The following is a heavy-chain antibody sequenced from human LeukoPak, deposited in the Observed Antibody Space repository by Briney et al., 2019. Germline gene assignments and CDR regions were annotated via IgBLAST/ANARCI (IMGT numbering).Heavy chain of an antibody. D-gene: IGHD2-2*03. CDR2: INKDGGIT. J-gene: IGHJ4*02. CDR1: GFTFSNYW. CDR3: VRLMDLDF. V-gene: IGHV3-74*01. Sequence: GGSLRLSCAASGFTFSNYWMNWVRQAPGKGLVWVSRINKDGGITYYADSVKGRFTISRDKAKNTLYLHMNSLRDEDTAVYYFVRLMDLDFWGQGTLVTVSS.